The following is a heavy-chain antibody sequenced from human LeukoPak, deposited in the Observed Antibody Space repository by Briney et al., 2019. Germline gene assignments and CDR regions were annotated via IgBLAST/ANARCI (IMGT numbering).Heavy chain of an antibody. CDR2: IYSGGST. CDR3: ARADFSSSWSLGY. D-gene: IGHD6-13*01. J-gene: IGHJ4*02. V-gene: IGHV3-53*01. CDR1: GFTVSSNY. Sequence: GGSLRLSRAASGFTVSSNYMSWVRQAAGKGLEWVSVIYSGGSTYYADSVKGRFTISRDNSKNTLYLQMNSLRAEDTAVYYCARADFSSSWSLGYWGQGTLVTVSS.